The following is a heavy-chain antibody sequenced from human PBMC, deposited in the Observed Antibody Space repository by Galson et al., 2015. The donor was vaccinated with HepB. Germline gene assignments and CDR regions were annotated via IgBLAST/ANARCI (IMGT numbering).Heavy chain of an antibody. D-gene: IGHD3-10*01. CDR1: GFTSSSYG. CDR3: ATRKYGSGSYALDY. Sequence: SLRLSCAASGFTSSSYGMHWVRQAPGKGLEWVAFIRYDGSNKYYADSVKGRFTISRDNSKNTLYLQMNSLRAEDTAVYYCATRKYGSGSYALDYWGQGTLVTVSS. CDR2: IRYDGSNK. V-gene: IGHV3-30*02. J-gene: IGHJ4*02.